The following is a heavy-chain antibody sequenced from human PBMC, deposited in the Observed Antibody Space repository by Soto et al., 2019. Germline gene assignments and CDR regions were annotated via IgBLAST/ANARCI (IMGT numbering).Heavy chain of an antibody. CDR3: ARVYYDVWSGYSREDYYYYGMDV. CDR1: GGTFSSYA. CDR2: IIPIFGTA. D-gene: IGHD3-3*01. Sequence: QVQLVQSGAEVKKPGSSVTVSCKASGGTFSSYAISWVRQAPGQGLEWMGGIIPIFGTANYAQKFQGRVTITADESTSTAYMELISLRSEDTAVYYCARVYYDVWSGYSREDYYYYGMDVWGQGTTVTVSS. J-gene: IGHJ6*02. V-gene: IGHV1-69*01.